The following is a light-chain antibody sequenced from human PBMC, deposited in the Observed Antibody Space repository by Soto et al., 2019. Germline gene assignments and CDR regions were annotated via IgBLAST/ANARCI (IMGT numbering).Light chain of an antibody. V-gene: IGLV1-40*01. CDR2: GNS. CDR3: QSHDSSLSGYV. J-gene: IGLJ1*01. Sequence: QSVLTQPPSVSGAPGQRVTISCTGSSSNIGAGYDVHWYQQLPGTAPKLLIYGNSNRPSGVPDRFSGSKSGTSASLAITGLQAEDEADYYCQSHDSSLSGYVSGTGTKVTVL. CDR1: SSNIGAGYD.